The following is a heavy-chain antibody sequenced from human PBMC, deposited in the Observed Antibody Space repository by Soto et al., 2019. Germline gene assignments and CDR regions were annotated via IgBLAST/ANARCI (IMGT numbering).Heavy chain of an antibody. J-gene: IGHJ4*02. CDR2: ISASGGST. V-gene: IGHV3-23*01. CDR1: RVTFSSYA. D-gene: IGHD3-10*02. CDR3: AKDMAVFGESLDY. Sequence: ARSLRLSCAASRVTFSSYAMSWVRQAPGKGLEWVSAISASGGSTYYADSVKGRFTISRDSSKNTLYLQMTSLRAEDTAVYYCAKDMAVFGESLDYWGQGTLVTVSS.